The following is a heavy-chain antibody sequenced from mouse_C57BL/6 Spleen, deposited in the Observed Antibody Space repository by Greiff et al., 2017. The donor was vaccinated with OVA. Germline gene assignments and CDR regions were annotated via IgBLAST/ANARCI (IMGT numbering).Heavy chain of an antibody. Sequence: QVQLQQSGAELVRPGASVTLSCKASGYTFTDYEMHWVKQTPVHGLEWIGAIDPETGGTAYTQKFKGKAILTADKSSSTAYMELRSLTSEDSAVYYCTRLRGIYYHTRDYWGQGTSVTVSS. J-gene: IGHJ4*01. V-gene: IGHV1-15*01. D-gene: IGHD2-1*01. CDR1: GYTFTDYE. CDR2: IDPETGGT. CDR3: TRLRGIYYHTRDY.